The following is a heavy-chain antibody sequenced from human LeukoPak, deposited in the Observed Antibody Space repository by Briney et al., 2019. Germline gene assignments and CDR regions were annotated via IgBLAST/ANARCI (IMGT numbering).Heavy chain of an antibody. J-gene: IGHJ5*02. V-gene: IGHV1-18*01. D-gene: IGHD6-19*01. CDR2: ISAYNGNT. CDR3: ARDPGSFLSSSGWLNWFDP. CDR1: GYTFTIFG. Sequence: ASVKVSCKASGYTFTIFGISWVRQAPGQGLEWMGWISAYNGNTNYAHNPQGRVTMTTDTSTSTAYMELRSLRSDDTAVYYCARDPGSFLSSSGWLNWFDPWGQGTLVTVSS.